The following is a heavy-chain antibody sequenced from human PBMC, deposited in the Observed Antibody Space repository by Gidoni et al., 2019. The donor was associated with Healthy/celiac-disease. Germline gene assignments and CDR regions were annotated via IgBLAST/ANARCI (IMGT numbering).Heavy chain of an antibody. V-gene: IGHV3-30*02. CDR2: IRYDGSNK. J-gene: IGHJ4*02. Sequence: QVQLVESGGGVVQPGGSLRLSCAASGFPFRSYGMHWARQAPGKGLEWVAFIRYDGSNKYYADSVKGRFTISRDNSKNTLYLQMNSLRAEDTAVYYCAKADDYGGRFDYWGQGTLVTVSS. CDR3: AKADDYGGRFDY. CDR1: GFPFRSYG. D-gene: IGHD4-17*01.